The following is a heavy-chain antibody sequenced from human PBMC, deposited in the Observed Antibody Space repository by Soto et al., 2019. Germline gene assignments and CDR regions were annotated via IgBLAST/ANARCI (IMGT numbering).Heavy chain of an antibody. D-gene: IGHD2-8*02. CDR1: GYTFTNYY. CDR2: INPSGGTT. V-gene: IGHV1-46*03. Sequence: ASVKVSCKASGYTFTNYYIHWERQAPGQELEWMGMINPSGGTTSYAQKFKDRVTLTRDTSTTTVYMDLGSLRSEDTAVYYCARVSVVYAATGAFDVWGQGTMVTVSS. J-gene: IGHJ3*01. CDR3: ARVSVVYAATGAFDV.